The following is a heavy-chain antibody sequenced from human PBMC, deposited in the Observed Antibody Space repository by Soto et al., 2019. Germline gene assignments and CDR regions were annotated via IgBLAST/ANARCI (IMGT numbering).Heavy chain of an antibody. CDR3: AVGNSTTYNGFDP. J-gene: IGHJ5*02. CDR2: FNPIFGAP. CDR1: GGTFSNSA. D-gene: IGHD1-7*01. V-gene: IGHV1-69*13. Sequence: SVKVSCKASGGTFSNSAIYWVLQAPVQGLVWMGGFNPIFGAPNYAQKFQGRVTITADESTSTVYMDLSSLRSEDTAIYYCAVGNSTTYNGFDPWGQGTLVTVSS.